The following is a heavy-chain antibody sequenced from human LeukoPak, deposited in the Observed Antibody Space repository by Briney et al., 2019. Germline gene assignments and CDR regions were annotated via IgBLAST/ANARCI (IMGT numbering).Heavy chain of an antibody. CDR3: VSWIFGVL. CDR2: INPSGGST. J-gene: IGHJ4*02. V-gene: IGHV1-46*03. Sequence: ASVKVSCKAAWYTFTSYYMHWVRQAPGQGLEWLGMINPSGGSTSYAQKFQGRVTMTRDTSTSTVYMELSSLRSEDTAVYYCVSWIFGVLWGQGTLVTVSS. D-gene: IGHD3-3*01. CDR1: WYTFTSYY.